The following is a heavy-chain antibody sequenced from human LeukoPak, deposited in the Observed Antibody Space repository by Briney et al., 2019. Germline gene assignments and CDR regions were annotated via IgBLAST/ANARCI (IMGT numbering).Heavy chain of an antibody. V-gene: IGHV4-31*03. CDR2: IYYSGST. CDR1: GGSISSGGYY. CDR3: AFGGIAAQFHY. D-gene: IGHD6-13*01. Sequence: SETLSLTCTVSGGSISSGGYYWNWIRQHPGKGLEWIGYIYYSGSTYYNPSLKGRVAISVDTSKNQFSLKLSSVTAADTAVYYCAFGGIAAQFHYWGQGTLVTVSS. J-gene: IGHJ4*02.